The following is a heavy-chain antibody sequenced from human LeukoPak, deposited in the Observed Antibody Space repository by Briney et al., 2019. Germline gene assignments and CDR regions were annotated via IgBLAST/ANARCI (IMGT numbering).Heavy chain of an antibody. CDR1: GGSFSGYY. D-gene: IGHD1-26*01. J-gene: IGHJ3*02. Sequence: SETLSLTCAVYGGSFSGYYWSWIRQPPGKGLEWIGEINHSGSTNYSPSLKSRVTISVDTSKNQFSLKVSSVTAADTALYYCAGKREIHAFDIWGQGTMVTVSS. CDR2: INHSGST. CDR3: AGKREIHAFDI. V-gene: IGHV4-34*01.